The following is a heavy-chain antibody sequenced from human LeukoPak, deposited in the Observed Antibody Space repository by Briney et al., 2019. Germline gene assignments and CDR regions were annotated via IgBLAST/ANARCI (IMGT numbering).Heavy chain of an antibody. CDR1: GFTFSSCC. V-gene: IGHV3-7*01. CDR2: IKQYRSEK. D-gene: IGHD4-11*01. CDR3: ARCATVTTPTLYYYYYYYMDV. J-gene: IGHJ6*03. Sequence: GGSLTLSCAVSGFTFSSCCMSWVRHARQEGVEWVANIKQYRSEKYYVDSVKGRFNIYRDNAKISLYLQQNSQRAEDTAVYYCARCATVTTPTLYYYYYYYMDVWGKGTTVTVSS.